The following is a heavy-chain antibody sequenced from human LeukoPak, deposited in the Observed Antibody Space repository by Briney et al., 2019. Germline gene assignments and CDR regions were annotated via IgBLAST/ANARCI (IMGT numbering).Heavy chain of an antibody. D-gene: IGHD7-27*01. J-gene: IGHJ4*02. CDR1: GFTFSTYG. CDR2: ISGSGGST. CDR3: AKDLHWGLDY. Sequence: SGRSLRLSCAASGFTFSTYGMSWVRQAPGKGLEWVSAISGSGGSTYYADSVKGRFTISRDNSKNTLYLQMNSLRAEDTAVYYCAKDLHWGLDYWGQGTLVTVSS. V-gene: IGHV3-23*01.